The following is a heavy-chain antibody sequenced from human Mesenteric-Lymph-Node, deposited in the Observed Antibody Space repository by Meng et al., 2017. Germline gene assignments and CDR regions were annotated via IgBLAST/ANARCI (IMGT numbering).Heavy chain of an antibody. D-gene: IGHD3-22*01. CDR1: GFTFDDYG. CDR2: INWNGGST. V-gene: IGHV3-20*04. J-gene: IGHJ4*02. Sequence: GESLKISCAASGFTFDDYGMSWVRQAPGKGLEWVSGINWNGGSTGYADSVKGRFTISRDNAKNSLYLQMNSLRAEDTALYYCARPEYYDSSGFWGYFDYWGQGTLVTVSS. CDR3: ARPEYYDSSGFWGYFDY.